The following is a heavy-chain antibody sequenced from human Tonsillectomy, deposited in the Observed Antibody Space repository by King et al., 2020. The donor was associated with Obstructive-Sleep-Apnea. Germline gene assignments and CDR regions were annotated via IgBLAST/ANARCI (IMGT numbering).Heavy chain of an antibody. CDR2: IDPADSHT. D-gene: IGHD2-8*02. Sequence: VQLVESGAEVKKPGESLRISCEASGYTFSNYWITWLRQMPGKGLEWMGRIDPADSHTDYSPSFQGHVTISTDSAVNTAYLQWSSLKASDTAMYYCARHVGLLLVNYMLSDSHFQGLDVWGQGTTVIVSS. CDR1: GYTFSNYW. V-gene: IGHV5-10-1*03. CDR3: ARHVGLLLVNYMLSDSHFQGLDV. J-gene: IGHJ6*02.